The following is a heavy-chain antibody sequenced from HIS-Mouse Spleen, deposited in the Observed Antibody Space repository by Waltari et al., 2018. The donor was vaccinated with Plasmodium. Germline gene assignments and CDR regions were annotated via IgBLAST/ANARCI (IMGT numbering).Heavy chain of an antibody. Sequence: EVQLLESGGGLVQPGGSLRLSCAASGFTFSSYAMSWVSQAPGKGLGCVSAISGSGGSTYYADAVKGRFTIARDNAKNTRYLQMNSLGAEDTAVYYCAKSSKGTGDLWDYWGQGTLVTVSS. D-gene: IGHD7-27*01. CDR3: AKSSKGTGDLWDY. V-gene: IGHV3-23*01. CDR1: GFTFSSYA. J-gene: IGHJ4*02. CDR2: ISGSGGST.